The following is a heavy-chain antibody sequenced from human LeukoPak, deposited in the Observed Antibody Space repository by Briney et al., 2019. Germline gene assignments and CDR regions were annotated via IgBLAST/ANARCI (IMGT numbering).Heavy chain of an antibody. J-gene: IGHJ4*02. CDR3: GRDRED. CDR1: GFTFSGYY. V-gene: IGHV3-11*04. CDR2: ISSLSTSI. Sequence: GGSLRLSCAASGFTFSGYYMSWIRQAPGMGLEWVSYISSLSTSIYYTDSVKGRFTISRDNAKNSLYLQMNNLRAEDTAVYYCGRDREDWGQGTLVTVSS.